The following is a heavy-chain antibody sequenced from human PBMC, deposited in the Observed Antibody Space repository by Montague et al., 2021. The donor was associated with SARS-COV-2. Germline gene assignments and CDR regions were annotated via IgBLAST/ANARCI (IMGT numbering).Heavy chain of an antibody. J-gene: IGHJ3*01. D-gene: IGHD4-23*01. Sequence: SETLSLTCSVSSDSISSRSYCWAWIRQSPGKGLEWIGNICYGGSTYYNPSLRSRVVMSAETSKSQFSLKLYSVTAADTSIYYCARRGDRSTVVSPAVFDLWGQGTMVIVSS. CDR1: SDSISSRSYC. CDR3: ARRGDRSTVVSPAVFDL. CDR2: ICYGGST. V-gene: IGHV4-39*01.